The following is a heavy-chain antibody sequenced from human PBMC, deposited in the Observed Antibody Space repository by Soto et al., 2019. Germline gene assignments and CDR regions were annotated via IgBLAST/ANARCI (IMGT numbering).Heavy chain of an antibody. V-gene: IGHV4-39*07. CDR2: IHYTGST. CDR1: GGSISNSSYY. CDR3: ARDPSIVVVAAKTYYYYGTAV. D-gene: IGHD2-21*02. Sequence: SETLSLTWTVAGGSISNSSYYWGWISKPPGKGLEWIGNIHYTGSTNYNPSLKSRVTISVDTSKNQFSLKLNSVIAADTAVYFCARDPSIVVVAAKTYYYYGTAVWGQGTTVTGFS. J-gene: IGHJ6*02.